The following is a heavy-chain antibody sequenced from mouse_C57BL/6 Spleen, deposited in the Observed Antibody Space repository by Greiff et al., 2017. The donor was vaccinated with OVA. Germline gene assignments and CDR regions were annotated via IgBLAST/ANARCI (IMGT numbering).Heavy chain of an antibody. CDR3: AREDGSSYNYYAMDY. V-gene: IGHV1-4*01. Sequence: VQLQQSGADLARPGASVKMSCKASGYTFTSYTMHWVKQRPGQGLEWIGYINPSSGYTKYNQKFKDKATLTADKSSSTAYMQLSSLTSEDSAVYYCAREDGSSYNYYAMDYWGQGTSVTVSS. J-gene: IGHJ4*01. D-gene: IGHD1-1*01. CDR1: GYTFTSYT. CDR2: INPSSGYT.